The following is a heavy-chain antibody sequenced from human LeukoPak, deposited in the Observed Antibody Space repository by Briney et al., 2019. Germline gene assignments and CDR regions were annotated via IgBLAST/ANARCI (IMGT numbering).Heavy chain of an antibody. CDR3: AKDHRYFDY. D-gene: IGHD3-9*01. CDR2: IRYDGSNK. CDR1: GFTFSSYA. V-gene: IGHV3-30*02. J-gene: IGHJ4*02. Sequence: GGSLRLSCAASGFTFSSYAMHWVRQAPGKGLEWVTFIRYDGSNKYYADSVKGRFTISRDNSKNTVYQQMNSLRAEDTAVYYCAKDHRYFDYWGQGTLVTVSS.